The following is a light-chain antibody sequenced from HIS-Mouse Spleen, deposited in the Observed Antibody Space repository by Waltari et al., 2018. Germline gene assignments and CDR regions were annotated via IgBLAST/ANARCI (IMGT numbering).Light chain of an antibody. Sequence: SYELTQPSSVSVSPGQTARITCPGDVLAKKYARWFQQKPGQAPVLVIYKDSERPSGIPWRVSASSSGTTVTLLISGAQVEDEADYYCYSAADNNLGVFGGGTKLTVL. CDR1: VLAKKY. CDR2: KDS. V-gene: IGLV3-27*01. CDR3: YSAADNNLGV. J-gene: IGLJ3*02.